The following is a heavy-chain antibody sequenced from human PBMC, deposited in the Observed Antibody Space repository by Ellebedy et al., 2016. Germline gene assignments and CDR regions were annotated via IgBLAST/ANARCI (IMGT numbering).Heavy chain of an antibody. CDR2: TSYDGSDK. V-gene: IGHV3-30*04. D-gene: IGHD2-15*01. Sequence: GESLKISCAASGFTFTSYAMHWVRQAPGKGLELVAVTSYDGSDKYHADSVKGRFTISRDNSKNTVYLQMNSLRAEDTAGYYCARDKGAGYCSGGTCYSFDYWGQGTLVTVSS. J-gene: IGHJ4*02. CDR1: GFTFTSYA. CDR3: ARDKGAGYCSGGTCYSFDY.